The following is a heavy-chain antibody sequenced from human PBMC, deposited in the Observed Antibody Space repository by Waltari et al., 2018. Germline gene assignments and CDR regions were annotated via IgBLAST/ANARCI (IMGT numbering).Heavy chain of an antibody. Sequence: CAASGFTFSSYAMHWVRQAPGKGLEWVAVISYDGSNKYYADSVKGRFTISRDNSKNTLYLQMNSLRAEDTAVYYCARLWFGELLSLNFDYWGQGTLVTVSS. D-gene: IGHD3-10*01. J-gene: IGHJ4*02. CDR2: ISYDGSNK. CDR1: GFTFSSYA. V-gene: IGHV3-30*01. CDR3: ARLWFGELLSLNFDY.